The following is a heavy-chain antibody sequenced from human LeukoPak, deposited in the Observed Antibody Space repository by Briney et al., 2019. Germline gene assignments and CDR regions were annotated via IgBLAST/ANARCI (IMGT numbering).Heavy chain of an antibody. Sequence: ASVKVSCKASGYTFTSYDIHWVRQATGQGLEWMGWMNPNSGNTGYAQEFQGRVTMTRNTSIGTAYMELNSLRSEDTAVYYCTRRSGLYNWFNPWGQGTLVTVSS. V-gene: IGHV1-8*01. CDR2: MNPNSGNT. CDR3: TRRSGLYNWFNP. D-gene: IGHD3-3*01. J-gene: IGHJ5*02. CDR1: GYTFTSYD.